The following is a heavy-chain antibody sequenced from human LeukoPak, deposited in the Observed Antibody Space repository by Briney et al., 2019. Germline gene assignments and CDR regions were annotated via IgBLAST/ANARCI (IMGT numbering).Heavy chain of an antibody. CDR2: INASNGNT. CDR1: VYTFTSYG. J-gene: IGHJ3*02. D-gene: IGHD2-2*01. Sequence: ASVKVSFKASVYTFTSYGISWVRQAPGQGLEWMGWINASNGNTNYAQKLQGSVNMTTDTSTSTAYRELRSVRYDDTAVYYCARDPPVGIWGQGTMVTVSS. CDR3: ARDPPVGI. V-gene: IGHV1-18*01.